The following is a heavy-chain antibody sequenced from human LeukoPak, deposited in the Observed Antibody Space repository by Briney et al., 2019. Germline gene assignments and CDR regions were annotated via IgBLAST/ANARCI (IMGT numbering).Heavy chain of an antibody. J-gene: IGHJ4*02. D-gene: IGHD3-16*01. CDR2: INNDGTYA. V-gene: IGHV3-74*01. CDR1: GFTFSSYW. CDR3: ARINYEGDS. Sequence: GGSLRLSCVASGFTFSSYWLHWVRQAPGKGLVWISHINNDGTYATYAESVKGRFTISRDNAKNTLFLQMNSLRAEDTAVYYCARINYEGDSWGQGTLVTVS.